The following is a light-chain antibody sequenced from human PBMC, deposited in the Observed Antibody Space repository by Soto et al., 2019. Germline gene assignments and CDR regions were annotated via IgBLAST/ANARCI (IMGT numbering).Light chain of an antibody. CDR2: EVS. Sequence: QSALTQPASVSGSPGQSITISCTGTSSDVGGYNYVSWYQQHPGKAPKLMIYEVSNRPSGVSNRCSGSKSDNTASLTISGLQAEDEAAYYCSSYTSSSTLVVFGGGTKVTVL. V-gene: IGLV2-14*01. J-gene: IGLJ2*01. CDR1: SSDVGGYNY. CDR3: SSYTSSSTLVV.